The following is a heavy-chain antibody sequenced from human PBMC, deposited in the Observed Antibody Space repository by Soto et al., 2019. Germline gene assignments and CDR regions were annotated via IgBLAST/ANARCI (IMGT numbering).Heavy chain of an antibody. J-gene: IGHJ6*02. CDR2: INHSGST. V-gene: IGHV4-34*01. D-gene: IGHD2-2*01. CDR1: GGSFSGYY. Sequence: SETLSLTCAVYGGSFSGYYCSWIRQPPGKGLEWIGEINHSGSTNYNPSLKSRVTISVDTSKNQFSLKLSSVTAADTAVYYCARQDDCSSTSCYSAVGYYYYGMDVWGQGTTVTVSS. CDR3: ARQDDCSSTSCYSAVGYYYYGMDV.